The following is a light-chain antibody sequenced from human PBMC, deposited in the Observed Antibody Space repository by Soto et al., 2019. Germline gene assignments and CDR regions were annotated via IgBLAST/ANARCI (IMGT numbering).Light chain of an antibody. V-gene: IGKV1-5*01. J-gene: IGKJ1*01. CDR2: DAS. Sequence: IQLTQSPPTLSSSVGDRVTITCRSIQTISTWMAWYQQKPGKAPKLLVYDASTLQSGVASRFSGSGSGTEFTLIISGLQPDDSATYYCQQYTNTNNPWMFGQGTKVDIK. CDR1: QTISTW. CDR3: QQYTNTNNPWM.